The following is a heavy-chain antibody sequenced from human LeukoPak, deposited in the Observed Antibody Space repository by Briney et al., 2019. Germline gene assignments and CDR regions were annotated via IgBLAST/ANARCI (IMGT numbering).Heavy chain of an antibody. CDR1: GFSLTATGMT. CDR3: ARMQAGMVDGFDF. D-gene: IGHD2-8*01. CDR2: IDWDQDK. J-gene: IGHJ3*01. Sequence: SGPALVKPTQTLTLTCTFSGFSLTATGMTVSWLRQPPGKALQWLARIDWDQDKYYSASLRSRLSISKDTSKNQVVLTMTSMVPVDTATYYCARMQAGMVDGFDFWGQGAMVTVSS. V-gene: IGHV2-70*11.